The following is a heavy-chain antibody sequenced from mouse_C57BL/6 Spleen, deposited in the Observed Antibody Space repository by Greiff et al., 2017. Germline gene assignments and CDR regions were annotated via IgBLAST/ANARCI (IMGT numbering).Heavy chain of an antibody. CDR2: INPSSGYT. CDR1: GYTFTRYT. D-gene: IGHD1-1*01. Sequence: VQLQQSGAELARPGASVKMSCKASGYTFTRYTMHWVKQRPGQGLEWIGYINPSSGYTKYNQKFKDKATLTADKSSSTAYMQLSSLTSEDSAVYYCARDSYGCAYWGQGTLVTVSA. CDR3: ARDSYGCAY. J-gene: IGHJ3*01. V-gene: IGHV1-4*01.